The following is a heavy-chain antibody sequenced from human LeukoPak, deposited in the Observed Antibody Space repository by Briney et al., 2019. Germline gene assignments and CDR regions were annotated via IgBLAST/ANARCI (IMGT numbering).Heavy chain of an antibody. D-gene: IGHD3-10*01. J-gene: IGHJ6*03. CDR3: ARFPMARRGVYYYYYIDV. Sequence: PGGSLRLSCAASGFTVSSNYMSWVRQAPGKGLEWVSVIYSGGSTYYADSVKGQFTISRDNSKNTLYLQMNSLRAEDTAVYYCARFPMARRGVYYYYYIDVWGKGTTVTVSS. CDR1: GFTVSSNY. CDR2: IYSGGST. V-gene: IGHV3-53*01.